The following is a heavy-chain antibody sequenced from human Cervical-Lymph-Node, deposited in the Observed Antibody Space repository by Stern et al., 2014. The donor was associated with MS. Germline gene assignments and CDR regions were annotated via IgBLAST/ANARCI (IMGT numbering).Heavy chain of an antibody. J-gene: IGHJ6*02. CDR3: ARDQRGITIFGVVTDYYYLGMDV. D-gene: IGHD3-3*01. CDR2: INPNTGGP. Sequence: VQLVESGAEVKKPGASVKVSCKTSGYIFTGYYIHWVRQAPGQGLEWMAWINPNTGGPTYAQPFQGRVTMSRDTSISTAYVELSSLTSDDTAVYYCARDQRGITIFGVVTDYYYLGMDVWGQGTTVTVSS. V-gene: IGHV1-2*02. CDR1: GYIFTGYY.